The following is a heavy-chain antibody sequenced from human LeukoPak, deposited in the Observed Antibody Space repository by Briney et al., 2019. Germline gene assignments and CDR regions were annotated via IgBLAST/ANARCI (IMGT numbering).Heavy chain of an antibody. CDR1: GFTFSSYA. CDR3: AKVGPEGLWFGEHQHSFDY. J-gene: IGHJ4*02. D-gene: IGHD3-10*01. V-gene: IGHV3-30-3*01. Sequence: GGSLRLPCAASGFTFSSYAMHWVRQAPGKGLEWVAVISYDGSNKYYADSVKGRFTISRDNSKNTLSLQMNSLRAEDTAVYYCAKVGPEGLWFGEHQHSFDYWGQGTLVTVSS. CDR2: ISYDGSNK.